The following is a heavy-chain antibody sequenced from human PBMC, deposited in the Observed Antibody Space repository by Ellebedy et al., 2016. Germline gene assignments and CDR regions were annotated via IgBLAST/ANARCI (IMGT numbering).Heavy chain of an antibody. CDR1: GLPFRMFF. Sequence: GGSLRLXXATSGLPFRMFFMSWVRQAPGRGLEWVATISAKGDKRDLADSVQGRFTISRDNFRNTLHLQMSNLRGEDTAVYYCRQGHYADYWGQGTLVTVSS. CDR3: RQGHYADY. CDR2: ISAKGDKR. D-gene: IGHD2-2*01. V-gene: IGHV3-23*01. J-gene: IGHJ4*02.